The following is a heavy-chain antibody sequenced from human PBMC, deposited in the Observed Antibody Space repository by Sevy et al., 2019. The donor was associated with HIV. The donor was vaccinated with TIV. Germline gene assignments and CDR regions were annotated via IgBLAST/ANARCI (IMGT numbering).Heavy chain of an antibody. CDR2: IYPGHSDT. CDR3: ARGYDYVWGSYRSEFDY. V-gene: IGHV5-51*01. Sequence: VQSLKISCKGSGYSFTSYWIGWLRQMPGKGLQWMGIIYPGHSDTRYSPSFQGQVTISADKSISTAYLQWSSLKASDIAMYYCARGYDYVWGSYRSEFDYWGQGTVVSVSS. J-gene: IGHJ4*02. D-gene: IGHD3-16*02. CDR1: GYSFTSYW.